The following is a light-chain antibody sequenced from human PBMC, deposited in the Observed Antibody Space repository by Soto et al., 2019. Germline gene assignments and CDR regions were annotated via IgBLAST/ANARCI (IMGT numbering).Light chain of an antibody. V-gene: IGKV1-5*03. Sequence: DIQMTQSPSTLSASVGDRVTITCRASQSLSTWLAWYQQKPGKAPKLLIYQASSLESGVPSRFSGSLSGTNFTLTISSLQPDDFATYYCQLYNDYRWTFGQGTKVEI. CDR2: QAS. CDR3: QLYNDYRWT. CDR1: QSLSTW. J-gene: IGKJ1*01.